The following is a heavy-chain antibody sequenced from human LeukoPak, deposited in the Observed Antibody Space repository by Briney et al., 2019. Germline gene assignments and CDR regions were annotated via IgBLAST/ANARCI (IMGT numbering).Heavy chain of an antibody. Sequence: PSETLSLTCTVSGGSISSYYWSWIRQPPGKGLEWTGYIYHSGSTYYNPSLKSRVTISVDRSKNQFSLKLSSVTAADTAVYYCARGLRRTPWFDPWGQGTLVTVSS. CDR2: IYHSGST. CDR3: ARGLRRTPWFDP. V-gene: IGHV4-59*12. CDR1: GGSISSYY. J-gene: IGHJ5*02. D-gene: IGHD5-12*01.